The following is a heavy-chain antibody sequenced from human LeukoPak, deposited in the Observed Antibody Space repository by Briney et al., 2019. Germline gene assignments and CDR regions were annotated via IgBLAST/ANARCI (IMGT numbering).Heavy chain of an antibody. J-gene: IGHJ4*02. CDR2: IYHSGST. V-gene: IGHV4-38-2*02. Sequence: KTSETLSLTCTVSGYSISSGYYWGWIRQPPGKGLEWIGSIYHSGSTYYNPSLKSRVTISVDTSKNQFSLKLSSVTAADTAVYYCARDLDNYYFDYWGQGTLVTVSS. D-gene: IGHD5-24*01. CDR3: ARDLDNYYFDY. CDR1: GYSISSGYY.